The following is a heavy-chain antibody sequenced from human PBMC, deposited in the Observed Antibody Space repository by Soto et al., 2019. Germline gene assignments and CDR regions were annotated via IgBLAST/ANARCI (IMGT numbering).Heavy chain of an antibody. CDR3: ARHGYGDSRYRYFDL. Sequence: QVQLQESGPGLVKPSETLSLTCTVSGGSISSYYWSWIRQPPGKGLEWIAYIYYSGSTNYNPSLKSRVTIAVDTSKNQLPLELSSGTAADTAVYYCARHGYGDSRYRYFDLGGRGTLVTVSS. CDR1: GGSISSYY. D-gene: IGHD4-17*01. CDR2: IYYSGST. V-gene: IGHV4-59*08. J-gene: IGHJ2*01.